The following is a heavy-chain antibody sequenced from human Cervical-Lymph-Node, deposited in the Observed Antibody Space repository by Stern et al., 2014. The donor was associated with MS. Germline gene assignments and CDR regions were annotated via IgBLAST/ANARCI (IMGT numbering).Heavy chain of an antibody. CDR3: ARQEYYGSGSWTPFDY. CDR2: IYPGGSDL. CDR1: GYSFTSYW. V-gene: IGHV5-51*01. J-gene: IGHJ4*02. D-gene: IGHD3-10*01. Sequence: EVQLVESGAEVKKPGESLKISCKGSGYSFTSYWIGWVRQMPGKGLEWMGIIYPGGSDLRYSPSFQGQVTISADKYISTAYLQWSSLKASDTAMYFCARQEYYGSGSWTPFDYWGQGTLVTVSS.